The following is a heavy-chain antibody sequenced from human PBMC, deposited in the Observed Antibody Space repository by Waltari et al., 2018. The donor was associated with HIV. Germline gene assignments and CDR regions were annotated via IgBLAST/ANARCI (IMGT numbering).Heavy chain of an antibody. V-gene: IGHV1-3*01. CDR3: AREGITIFGVDGRLRYYYYGMDV. J-gene: IGHJ6*02. D-gene: IGHD3-3*01. Sequence: QVQLVQSGAEVKKPGASVKVSCKASGYTFTSYAMHWVRQAPGQRLEWMGWINAGNDNTKYSQKFQCRVTITRDTSASTAYMELSSLRSEDTAVYYCAREGITIFGVDGRLRYYYYGMDVWGQGTTVTVSS. CDR1: GYTFTSYA. CDR2: INAGNDNT.